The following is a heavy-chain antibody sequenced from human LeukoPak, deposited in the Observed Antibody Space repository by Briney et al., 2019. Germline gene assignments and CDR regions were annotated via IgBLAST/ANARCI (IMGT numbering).Heavy chain of an antibody. D-gene: IGHD3-3*01. CDR1: GGTFSSYA. CDR2: IIPIFGTA. CDR3: ARSREDYDFWSGYHFPQEIDP. V-gene: IGHV1-69*01. J-gene: IGHJ5*02. Sequence: SVKVSCKASGGTFSSYAISWVRQAPGQGLEWMGGIIPIFGTANYAQKFQGRVTTTADESTSTAYMELSSLRSEDTAVYYCARSREDYDFWSGYHFPQEIDPWGQGTLVTVSS.